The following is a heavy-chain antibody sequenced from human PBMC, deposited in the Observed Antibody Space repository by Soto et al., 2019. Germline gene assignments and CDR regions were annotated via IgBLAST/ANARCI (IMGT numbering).Heavy chain of an antibody. V-gene: IGHV1-69*13. D-gene: IGHD3-10*01. J-gene: IGHJ6*02. Sequence: GASGKVSCKASGGTFSSYAISWVRRAPGQGLEWMGGIIPIFGTANYAQKFQGRVTITADESTSTAYMELSSLRSEDTAVYYCARDRPMVRGVTLYGMDVWGQGTTVTVSS. CDR2: IIPIFGTA. CDR1: GGTFSSYA. CDR3: ARDRPMVRGVTLYGMDV.